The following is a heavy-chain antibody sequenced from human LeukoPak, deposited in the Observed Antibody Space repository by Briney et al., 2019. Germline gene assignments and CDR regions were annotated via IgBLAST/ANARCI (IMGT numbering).Heavy chain of an antibody. D-gene: IGHD5-24*01. CDR1: GFTVSSNY. J-gene: IGHJ3*02. V-gene: IGHV3-23*01. CDR2: ISGSGGST. CDR3: AKRPRDKSYDAFDI. Sequence: GGSLRLSCAASGFTVSSNYMSWVRQAPGKGLEWVSAISGSGGSTYYADSVKGRFTISRDNSKNTLYLQMSSLRAEDTAVYYCAKRPRDKSYDAFDIWGQGTMVTVSS.